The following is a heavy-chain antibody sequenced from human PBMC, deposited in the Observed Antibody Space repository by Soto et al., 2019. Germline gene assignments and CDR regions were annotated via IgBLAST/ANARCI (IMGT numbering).Heavy chain of an antibody. V-gene: IGHV3-23*01. CDR3: AHPRGYGVFDAYDI. J-gene: IGHJ3*02. CDR1: GFTFSTYA. Sequence: GGPLRLSCVASGFTFSTYAMIWVRQAPGKGLEWVSALTPSGGETYYADSVKGRFTISRDNSMNALYLQMNSLRIEDTAVYYCAHPRGYGVFDAYDIWGQGTMVTVSS. D-gene: IGHD4-17*01. CDR2: LTPSGGET.